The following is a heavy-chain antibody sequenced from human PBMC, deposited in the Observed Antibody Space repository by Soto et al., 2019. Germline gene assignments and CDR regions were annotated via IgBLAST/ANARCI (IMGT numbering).Heavy chain of an antibody. J-gene: IGHJ4*02. CDR1: GGSISSGGYS. CDR3: ARGFAIGWYTYFFDL. Sequence: SETLSLTCAVSGGSISSGGYSWSWIRQPPGKGLEWIGYIYYTGSTHYNPSLKSRVTMSVDTSKNQFSLKLNSVTAADTAVYYCARGFAIGWYTYFFDLWGQGPLVTVSS. V-gene: IGHV4-30-2*01. CDR2: IYYTGST. D-gene: IGHD6-19*01.